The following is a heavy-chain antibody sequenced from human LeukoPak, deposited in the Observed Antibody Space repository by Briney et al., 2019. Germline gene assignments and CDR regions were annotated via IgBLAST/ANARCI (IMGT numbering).Heavy chain of an antibody. CDR2: IIPIFGTA. Sequence: SVKVSCKASGGTFSSYAISWVRQAPGQGLEWMGGIIPIFGTANYAQKFQGRVTITTDESTSTAYMEPSSLRSEDTAVYYCAIVVVPAAIGYYYYMDVWGKGTTVTVSS. CDR3: AIVVVPAAIGYYYYMDV. CDR1: GGTFSSYA. J-gene: IGHJ6*03. D-gene: IGHD2-2*02. V-gene: IGHV1-69*05.